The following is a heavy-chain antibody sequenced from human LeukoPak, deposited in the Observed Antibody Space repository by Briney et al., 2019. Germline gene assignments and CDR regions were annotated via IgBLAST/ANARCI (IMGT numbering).Heavy chain of an antibody. V-gene: IGHV3-21*05. CDR1: GFTFSSYS. J-gene: IGHJ4*02. CDR3: ARGHYYGSGSYDYYFDY. CDR2: ISSSSYI. Sequence: GGSLRLSCAASGFTFSSYSMNWVRQAPGKGLEWVSYISSSSYIYYADSVKGRFTISRDNAKNSLYLQMNSLRAEDTAVYYCARGHYYGSGSYDYYFDYWGQGTLVTVSS. D-gene: IGHD3-10*01.